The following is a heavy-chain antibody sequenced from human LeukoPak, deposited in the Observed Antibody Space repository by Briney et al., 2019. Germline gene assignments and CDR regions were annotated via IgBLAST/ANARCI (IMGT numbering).Heavy chain of an antibody. CDR1: GFTFSGYW. CDR2: IKQDGYEK. J-gene: IGHJ4*02. CDR3: AREPIVVVVAIDY. D-gene: IGHD2-15*01. Sequence: GGSLRLSCAASGFTFSGYWMSWVRQTPEKGLEWVANIKQDGYEKYYVDSVKGRFTISRDNAKNSLYLQMNSLRADDTAVYYCAREPIVVVVAIDYWGQGTLVTVSS. V-gene: IGHV3-7*01.